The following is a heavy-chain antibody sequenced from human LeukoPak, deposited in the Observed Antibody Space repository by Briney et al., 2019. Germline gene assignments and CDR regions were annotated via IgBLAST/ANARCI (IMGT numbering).Heavy chain of an antibody. D-gene: IGHD6-13*01. CDR1: GFTVSSNY. V-gene: IGHV3-53*01. CDR2: IYSGGST. CDR3: ARAQQQPFDY. J-gene: IGHJ4*02. Sequence: PGGALRLSCAASGFTVSSNYMSWVRQAPGKGLEWVSVIYSGGSTYYADSVKGRFTISRDNSKNTLYLQMNSLRAEDTAVYYCARAQQQPFDYWGQGILVTVSS.